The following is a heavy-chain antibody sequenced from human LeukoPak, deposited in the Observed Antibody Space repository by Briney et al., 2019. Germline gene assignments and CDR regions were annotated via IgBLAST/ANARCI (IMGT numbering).Heavy chain of an antibody. CDR3: ARVRTPYGYYGMDV. V-gene: IGHV4-59*01. CDR2: IYYSGST. Sequence: SETLSLTCTVSGGSISSYHWSWIRQPPGKGLEWIGYIYYSGSTNYNPSLKSRVTISVDTSKNQFSLKLSSVTAADTAVYYCARVRTPYGYYGMDVWGQGTTVTVSS. D-gene: IGHD3-10*01. CDR1: GGSISSYH. J-gene: IGHJ6*02.